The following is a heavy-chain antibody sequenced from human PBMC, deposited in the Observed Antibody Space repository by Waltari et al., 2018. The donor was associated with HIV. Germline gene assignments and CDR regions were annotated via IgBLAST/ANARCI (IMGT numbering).Heavy chain of an antibody. CDR2: ISTDTGNP. CDR3: ARAVGDYVDYFDP. CDR1: GYTFTNYA. Sequence: EVKKPGASVRISCKASGYTFTNYAMTWVRQAPGQGLEWMGWISTDTGNPTYAQGFTGRFVFSLDTSVSTTYLQISSLRAEDTAVYYCARAVGDYVDYFDPWGQGTLVTVSS. D-gene: IGHD4-17*01. J-gene: IGHJ5*02. V-gene: IGHV7-4-1*02.